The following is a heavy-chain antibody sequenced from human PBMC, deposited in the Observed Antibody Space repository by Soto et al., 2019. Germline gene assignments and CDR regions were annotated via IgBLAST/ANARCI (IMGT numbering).Heavy chain of an antibody. CDR3: ATVVFTMVRGVTVYWFDP. CDR1: GYTLTELS. Sequence: ASVKVSCKVSGYTLTELSMHWVRQAPGKGLEWMGGFDPEDGETIYAQKFQGRVTMTEDTSTDTAYMELNSLKSEDTAVYYWATVVFTMVRGVTVYWFDPWGQGTLVTVSS. CDR2: FDPEDGET. D-gene: IGHD3-10*01. V-gene: IGHV1-24*01. J-gene: IGHJ5*02.